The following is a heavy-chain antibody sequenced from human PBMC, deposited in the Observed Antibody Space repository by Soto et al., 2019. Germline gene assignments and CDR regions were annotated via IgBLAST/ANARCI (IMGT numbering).Heavy chain of an antibody. V-gene: IGHV3-33*06. D-gene: IGHD6-6*01. J-gene: IGHJ4*02. CDR3: AKDGLIAARPRNYFDY. CDR1: GFTFSSYA. CDR2: IWYDGSNK. Sequence: PGGSLRLSCAASGFTFSSYAMHWVRQAPGKGLEWVAVIWYDGSNKYYADSVKGRFTISRDNSKNTLYLQMNSLRAEDTAVYYCAKDGLIAARPRNYFDYWGQGTLVTVSS.